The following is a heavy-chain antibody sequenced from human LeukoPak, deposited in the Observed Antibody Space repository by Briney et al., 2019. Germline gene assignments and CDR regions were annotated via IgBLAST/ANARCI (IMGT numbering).Heavy chain of an antibody. Sequence: SETLSLTCAVYGGSFSGYHWSWTRQPPGKGLERIGEINHSGSTNYNPSLKSRVTISVDTSKNQFSLKLSSVTAADTAVYYCARGPLRLGESTGVTTGPRESPWFDPWGQGTLVTVSS. V-gene: IGHV4-34*01. CDR3: ARGPLRLGESTGVTTGPRESPWFDP. CDR2: INHSGST. D-gene: IGHD3-16*01. J-gene: IGHJ5*02. CDR1: GGSFSGYH.